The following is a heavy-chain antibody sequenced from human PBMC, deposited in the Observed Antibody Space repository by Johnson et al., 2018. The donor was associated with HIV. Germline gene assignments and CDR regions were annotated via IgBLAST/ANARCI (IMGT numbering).Heavy chain of an antibody. CDR3: AKDLLESHLGGSASDI. D-gene: IGHD3-10*01. V-gene: IGHV3-9*01. J-gene: IGHJ3*02. CDR2: ISWDSGSI. CDR1: GFTFDDYA. Sequence: VQLVESGGGVVQPGRSLRLSCVASGFTFDDYAMHWVRQAPGKGLQWVSGISWDSGSIGYVDSVKGRFTISRDNAKNSLYLQMNSLRPEDTALYYCAKDLLESHLGGSASDIWGQGTMVTVSS.